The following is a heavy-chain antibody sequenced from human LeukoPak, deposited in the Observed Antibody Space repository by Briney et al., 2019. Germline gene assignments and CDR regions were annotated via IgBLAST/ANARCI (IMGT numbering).Heavy chain of an antibody. CDR2: IYTSGST. V-gene: IGHV4-4*07. D-gene: IGHD3-9*01. Sequence: PSETLSLTCTVSGGSISSYYWSWIRQPAGKGLEWIGRIYTSGSTNYNPSLKSRVTMSVDTSKTQFSLKLSSVTAADTAVYYCPRDLYYDILTGYYAGLGHWGQGPLVTVSS. J-gene: IGHJ4*02. CDR1: GGSISSYY. CDR3: PRDLYYDILTGYYAGLGH.